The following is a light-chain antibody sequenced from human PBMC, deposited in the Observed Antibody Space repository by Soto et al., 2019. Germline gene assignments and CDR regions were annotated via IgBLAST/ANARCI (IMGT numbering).Light chain of an antibody. V-gene: IGKV2-28*01. CDR2: LGS. J-gene: IGKJ1*01. Sequence: DIVVTQSPHTLPFTPGDTASISCRSRQSRLHSNGYNYLDWYLQKPGQSPQLLIYLGSNRASGVPDRFSGSGSGTDFRLKISRVEAEDVGVYYCMQGTHWPPTFGQGTKVDIK. CDR1: QSRLHSNGYNY. CDR3: MQGTHWPPT.